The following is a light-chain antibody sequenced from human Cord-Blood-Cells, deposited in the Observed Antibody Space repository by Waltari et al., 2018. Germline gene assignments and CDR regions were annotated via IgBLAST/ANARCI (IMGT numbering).Light chain of an antibody. Sequence: SYELTQPPSVSVSPGQTASITCSGDKLGDKYACWYQQKPGQSPVLVIYQDSKRPSGIPERFSGSNSGNTATLTISGTQAMDEADYYRQAWDSSTAVCGGGTKLTVL. J-gene: IGLJ3*02. CDR2: QDS. V-gene: IGLV3-1*01. CDR3: QAWDSSTAV. CDR1: KLGDKY.